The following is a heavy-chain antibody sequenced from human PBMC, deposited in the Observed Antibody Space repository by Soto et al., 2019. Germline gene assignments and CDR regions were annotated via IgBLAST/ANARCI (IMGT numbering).Heavy chain of an antibody. CDR1: GGSIGSYY. CDR3: ASLYYYDSSGPRGIDY. V-gene: IGHV4-59*08. Sequence: SETLSLTCTVSGGSIGSYYGSWIRQPPGKGLEWIGYIYYSGSTNYNPSLKSRVTISVDTSKNQFSLKLSSVTAADTAAYYCASLYYYDSSGPRGIDYWGQGTLVTVSS. J-gene: IGHJ4*02. D-gene: IGHD3-22*01. CDR2: IYYSGST.